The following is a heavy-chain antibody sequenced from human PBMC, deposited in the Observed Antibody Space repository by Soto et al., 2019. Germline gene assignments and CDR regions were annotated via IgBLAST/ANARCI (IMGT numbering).Heavy chain of an antibody. V-gene: IGHV3-23*01. CDR3: ANGVWSASFDY. J-gene: IGHJ4*02. CDR2: VSGSGGTT. CDR1: GVTFSIYA. D-gene: IGHD2-21*02. Sequence: EVQLLESGGGLVQPGGSLRLSCAASGVTFSIYAMSWVRQAPGKGLEWVSSVSGSGGTTHYADSVKGRFTISRDNSKNTLYLQMNSLRAEDTALYYCANGVWSASFDYWGQGTLVTVSS.